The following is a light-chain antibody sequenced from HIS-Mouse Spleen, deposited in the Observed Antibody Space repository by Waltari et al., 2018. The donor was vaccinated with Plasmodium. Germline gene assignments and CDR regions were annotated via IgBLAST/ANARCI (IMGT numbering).Light chain of an antibody. V-gene: IGLV5-37*01. CDR3: MIWPSNASGV. Sequence: QPVLTQPPSSSASPGESARLTCTLPSDINVGSYNIYWYQQKPGSPTRYLLSYYSDSDKGQGSGVPSRFSGSKDASANTGILLISGLQSEDEADYYCMIWPSNASGVFGGGTKLTVL. CDR1: SDINVGSYN. CDR2: YYSDSDK. J-gene: IGLJ3*02.